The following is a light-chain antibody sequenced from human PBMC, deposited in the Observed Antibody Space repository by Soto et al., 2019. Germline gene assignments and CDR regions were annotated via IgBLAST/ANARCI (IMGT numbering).Light chain of an antibody. CDR1: SSDVGGYNY. J-gene: IGLJ2*01. V-gene: IGLV2-14*01. Sequence: QSALTQPASVSGSPGQSITVSCTGTSSDVGGYNYVCWYQQHPGKAPKLMIYDVSNRPSGVSNRFSGSKSGNTASLTISGLQAEDEADYYCSSYTSSSTLVFGGGTKLTVL. CDR2: DVS. CDR3: SSYTSSSTLV.